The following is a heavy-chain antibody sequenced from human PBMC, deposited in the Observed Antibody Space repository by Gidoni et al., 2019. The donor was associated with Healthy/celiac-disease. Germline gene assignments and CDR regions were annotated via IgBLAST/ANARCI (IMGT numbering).Heavy chain of an antibody. CDR3: AKDILSGSYGIDY. CDR2: ISWNSGSI. V-gene: IGHV3-9*01. D-gene: IGHD1-26*01. Sequence: EVKLVESGGGLVQPGRSLSLSCAASGFTFDDYAMPWVRQAPGKGLEWVSGISWNSGSIGYADSVKGRFTISRDNAKNSLYLQMNSLRAEDTALYYCAKDILSGSYGIDYWGQGTLVTVSS. J-gene: IGHJ4*02. CDR1: GFTFDDYA.